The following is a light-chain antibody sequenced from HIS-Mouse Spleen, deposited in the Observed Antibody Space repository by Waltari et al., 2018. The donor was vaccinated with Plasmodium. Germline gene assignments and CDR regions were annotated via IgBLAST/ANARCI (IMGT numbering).Light chain of an antibody. V-gene: IGLV2-23*01. J-gene: IGLJ3*02. CDR1: SSDVGSYNL. CDR3: CSYAGSSTWV. Sequence: QSALTQPASVSGSPGQSITISCTGTSSDVGSYNLVSWYQQHPGKAPKLMIYEGSKRPSGGSNRVAGSKAGNTASRTISGLQAEDEADYYCCSYAGSSTWVFGGGTKLTVL. CDR2: EGS.